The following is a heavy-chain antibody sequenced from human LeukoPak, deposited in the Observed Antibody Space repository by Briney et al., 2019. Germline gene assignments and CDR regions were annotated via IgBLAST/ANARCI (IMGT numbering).Heavy chain of an antibody. D-gene: IGHD2-2*01. CDR3: ARDVSSTIKFDY. V-gene: IGHV3-11*06. CDR1: GFTFSDYY. Sequence: GGSLRLSCAASGFTFSDYYMNWIRQAPGKGLEWVSYISSSSSYIYYADSVKGRFTISRDNAKNSLYLQMNSLRAEDTAVYYCARDVSSTIKFDYWGQGTLVTVSS. CDR2: ISSSSSYI. J-gene: IGHJ4*02.